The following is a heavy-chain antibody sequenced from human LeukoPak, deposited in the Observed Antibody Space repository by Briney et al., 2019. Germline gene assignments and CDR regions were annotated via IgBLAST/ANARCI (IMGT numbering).Heavy chain of an antibody. V-gene: IGHV4-34*01. D-gene: IGHD6-6*01. CDR2: INHSGST. CDR1: GESFSGYY. CDR3: ARGRPQYSSSSGSYYFDY. Sequence: SETLSLTCAVYGESFSGYYWSWIRQPPGKGLEWIGEINHSGSTNYNPSLKSRVTTSVDTSKNQFSLNLSSVTAADTAVYYCARGRPQYSSSSGSYYFDYWGQGTLVTVSS. J-gene: IGHJ4*02.